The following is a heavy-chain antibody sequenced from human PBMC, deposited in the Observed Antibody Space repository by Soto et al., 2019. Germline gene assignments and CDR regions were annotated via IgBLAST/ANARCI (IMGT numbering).Heavy chain of an antibody. CDR1: GFTFSSYA. D-gene: IGHD6-19*01. CDR3: AKPDSSGWYFYDFDI. CDR2: ISGSGGST. V-gene: IGHV3-23*01. J-gene: IGHJ3*02. Sequence: EVQLLESGGGLVQPGGSLRLSCAASGFTFSSYAMSWVRQDPGKGLEWVSAISGSGGSTYYADSVKGRFTIFRDNSKSTLYLHMNSLRAEDTAVYYYAKPDSSGWYFYDFDIRGQGTMVTASS.